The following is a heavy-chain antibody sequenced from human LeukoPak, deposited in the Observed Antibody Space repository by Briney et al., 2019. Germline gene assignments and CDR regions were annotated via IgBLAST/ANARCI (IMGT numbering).Heavy chain of an antibody. Sequence: GGSLRLCCAASGFTFSRYSMNWVRQAPGKGLEWVSSISSSSSYIYYADSVKGRFTISRDNAKNSLYLQMNSLRAEDTAVYYCASSSPNWFDPWGQGTLVTVSS. J-gene: IGHJ5*02. V-gene: IGHV3-21*01. CDR1: GFTFSRYS. CDR2: ISSSSSYI. D-gene: IGHD2-2*01. CDR3: ASSSPNWFDP.